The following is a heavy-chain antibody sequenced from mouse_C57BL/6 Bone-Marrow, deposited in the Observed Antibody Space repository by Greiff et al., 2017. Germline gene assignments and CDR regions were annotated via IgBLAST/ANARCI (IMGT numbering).Heavy chain of an antibody. CDR3: ARDSADGYND. D-gene: IGHD2-3*01. V-gene: IGHV5-4*01. Sequence: EVMLVESGGGLVKPGGSLKLSCAASGFTFSSYALSWVRQTPEKRLEWVATISDGGSYTYYPDNVKGRFTISRDNAKNNLYLQMSHLKSEDTAMYYCARDSADGYNDGGQGTTLTVSS. CDR1: GFTFSSYA. CDR2: ISDGGSYT. J-gene: IGHJ2*01.